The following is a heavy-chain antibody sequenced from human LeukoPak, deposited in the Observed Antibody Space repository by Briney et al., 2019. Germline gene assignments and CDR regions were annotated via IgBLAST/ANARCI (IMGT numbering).Heavy chain of an antibody. Sequence: KPGGSLRLSCAASGFTFSNCNMNWVRQAPGKGLEWVSSISSNSGYKYYADSVKGRFTISRDNAKNSLYLQMNRLRAEDTAVYYCARELPAAGNAPGIGDYWGQGTLVTVSS. J-gene: IGHJ4*02. CDR1: GFTFSNCN. CDR3: ARELPAAGNAPGIGDY. CDR2: ISSNSGYK. V-gene: IGHV3-21*01. D-gene: IGHD6-13*01.